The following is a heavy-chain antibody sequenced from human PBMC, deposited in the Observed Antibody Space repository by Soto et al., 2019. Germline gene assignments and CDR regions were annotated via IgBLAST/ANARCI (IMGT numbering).Heavy chain of an antibody. J-gene: IGHJ4*02. CDR1: GGSISSGDYY. V-gene: IGHV4-30-4*01. CDR3: AISGGTSVYFDY. Sequence: QVQLQESGPGLVKPSQTLSLTCTVSGGSISSGDYYWSWIRQPPGKGLEWIGYIYYSGSTYYNPSLTSRVTISVATSKNRFPLKLSSVTAADTAVYYCAISGGTSVYFDYWGQGTLVTVSS. CDR2: IYYSGST. D-gene: IGHD2-15*01.